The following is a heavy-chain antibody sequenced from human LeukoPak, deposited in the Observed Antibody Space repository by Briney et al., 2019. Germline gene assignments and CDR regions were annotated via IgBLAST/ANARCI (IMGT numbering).Heavy chain of an antibody. D-gene: IGHD3-10*01. V-gene: IGHV3-21*01. CDR2: ISSSSSYI. Sequence: GGSLRLSCAASGFTFSSYSMNWVCQAPGKGLEWVSSISSSSSYIYYADSVKGRFTISRDNAKNSLYLQMNSLRAEDTAVYYCARDLRFGELFNYYYYMDVWGKGITVTVSS. CDR3: ARDLRFGELFNYYYYMDV. CDR1: GFTFSSYS. J-gene: IGHJ6*03.